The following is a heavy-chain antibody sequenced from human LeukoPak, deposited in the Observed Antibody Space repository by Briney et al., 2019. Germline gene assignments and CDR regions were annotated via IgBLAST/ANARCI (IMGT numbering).Heavy chain of an antibody. CDR2: ISWNSGSI. V-gene: IGHV3-9*01. Sequence: GGSLRLSCAASGFTFDDYAMHWVRQAPGKGLEWVSGISWNSGSIGYADSVKGRFTISRDNAKNSLYLQMNSLRAEDTALYYCARAAVGLFDPWGQGTLVTVSS. J-gene: IGHJ5*02. D-gene: IGHD6-19*01. CDR1: GFTFDDYA. CDR3: ARAAVGLFDP.